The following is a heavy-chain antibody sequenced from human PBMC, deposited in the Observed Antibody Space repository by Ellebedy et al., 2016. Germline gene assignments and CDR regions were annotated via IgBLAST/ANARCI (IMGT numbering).Heavy chain of an antibody. CDR3: ARRERHIVGAEWAIDY. Sequence: SLKISXAASGFTFSSYAMHWVRQAPGKGLEWVAVISYDGSNKYYADSVKGRFTISRDNSKNTLYLQMNSLRAEDTAVYYCARRERHIVGAEWAIDYWGQGTLVTVSS. J-gene: IGHJ4*02. D-gene: IGHD2-15*01. CDR2: ISYDGSNK. CDR1: GFTFSSYA. V-gene: IGHV3-30-3*01.